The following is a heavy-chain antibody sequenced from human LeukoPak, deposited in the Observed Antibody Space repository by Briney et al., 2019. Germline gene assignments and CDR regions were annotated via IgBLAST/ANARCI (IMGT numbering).Heavy chain of an antibody. V-gene: IGHV3-30*02. Sequence: PGGSLRLSCAASGFTFSSYGMHWVRQAPGKGLEWVAFIRCDGSNKYYADSVKGRFTISRDNSKNTLYLQMNSLRAEDTAVYYCAKDRTGSSNDFDYWGQGTLVTVSS. CDR1: GFTFSSYG. D-gene: IGHD6-6*01. CDR2: IRCDGSNK. J-gene: IGHJ4*02. CDR3: AKDRTGSSNDFDY.